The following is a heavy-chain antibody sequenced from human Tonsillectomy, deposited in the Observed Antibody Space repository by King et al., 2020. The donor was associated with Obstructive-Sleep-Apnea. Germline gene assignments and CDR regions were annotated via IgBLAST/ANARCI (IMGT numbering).Heavy chain of an antibody. CDR2: IYYSGNT. V-gene: IGHV4-39*07. CDR3: ARGWGSFDY. J-gene: IGHJ4*02. CDR1: GVSISSSSYY. Sequence: QLQLQESGPGLVKPSETLSLTCTVSGVSISSSSYYWGWIRQPPGKGLVWIGCIYYSGNTYYNPSLKSRVTISVDTSKNQFSLKLSSVTAADTAVYYCARGWGSFDYWGQGTLVTVSS. D-gene: IGHD3-16*01.